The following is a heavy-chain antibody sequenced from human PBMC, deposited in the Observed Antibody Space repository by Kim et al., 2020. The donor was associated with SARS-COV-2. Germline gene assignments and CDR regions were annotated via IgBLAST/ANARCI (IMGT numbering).Heavy chain of an antibody. CDR1: GFTFSAYD. V-gene: IGHV3-48*02. CDR3: VRDRCGGAFDI. J-gene: IGHJ3*02. CDR2: ITKNSATI. Sequence: GGSLRLSCATSGFTFSAYDMNWVRLPPGKGLEWLSFITKNSATIYYADSVKGRFTISRDNAKNSLYLQMNSLRDEDTGVYYCVRDRCGGAFDIWGQGTMV. D-gene: IGHD2-21*01.